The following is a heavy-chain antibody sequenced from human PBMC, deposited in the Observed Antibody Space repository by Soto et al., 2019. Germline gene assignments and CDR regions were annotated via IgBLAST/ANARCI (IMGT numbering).Heavy chain of an antibody. CDR3: AKKVNSGPGSQYFDY. Sequence: PGGSLRLSCAASGFTFSSYSMSWVRQAPGKGLEWVSGFRTSGDDGTTYYADSVKGRFTISRDNSKNMLFLQTNSLRAEDTAIYYCAKKVNSGPGSQYFDYWGQGTLVTVSS. D-gene: IGHD3-10*01. CDR2: FRTSGDDGTT. V-gene: IGHV3-23*01. J-gene: IGHJ4*02. CDR1: GFTFSSYS.